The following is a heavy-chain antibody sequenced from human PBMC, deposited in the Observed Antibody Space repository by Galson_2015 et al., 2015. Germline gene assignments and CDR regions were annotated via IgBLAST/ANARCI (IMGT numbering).Heavy chain of an antibody. CDR3: ASWDSTSRFDF. J-gene: IGHJ4*02. D-gene: IGHD6-6*01. Sequence: SLRLSCAASGFTFSSYGMNWVRQAPGKGLEWVSYISSSNTRHYADSVKGRFNISRDNANYSLFLQINSMRDEETAVYYCASWDSTSRFDFWVQGTLAPVSS. V-gene: IGHV3-48*02. CDR2: ISSSNTR. CDR1: GFTFSSYG.